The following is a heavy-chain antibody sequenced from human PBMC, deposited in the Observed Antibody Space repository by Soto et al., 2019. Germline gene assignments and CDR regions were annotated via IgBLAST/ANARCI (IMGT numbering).Heavy chain of an antibody. V-gene: IGHV4-31*01. CDR2: IYYSGST. Sequence: SETLSLTCTVSGGSISSGGYYWSWIRQHPGKGLEWIGYIYYSGSTYYSPSFQGQVTISADKSISTAYLQWSSLKASDTAMYYCASPTRYNWNEVAYWGQGTLVTVSS. CDR1: GGSISSGGYY. CDR3: ASPTRYNWNEVAY. D-gene: IGHD1-1*01. J-gene: IGHJ4*02.